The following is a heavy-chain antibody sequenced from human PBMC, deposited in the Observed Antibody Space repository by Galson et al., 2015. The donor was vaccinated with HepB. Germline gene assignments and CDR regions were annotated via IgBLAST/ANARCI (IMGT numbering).Heavy chain of an antibody. CDR3: ARGEYSGYDFDY. Sequence: CAISGDSVSSNSAAWNWIRQSPSRGLEWLGRTYYRSKWYNDYAVSVKGRIIINPDTSKNQFSLQMNSVTPEDTAVHYCARGEYSGYDFDYWGQGTLLTVSS. V-gene: IGHV6-1*01. CDR2: TYYRSKWYN. D-gene: IGHD5-12*01. CDR1: GDSVSSNSAA. J-gene: IGHJ4*02.